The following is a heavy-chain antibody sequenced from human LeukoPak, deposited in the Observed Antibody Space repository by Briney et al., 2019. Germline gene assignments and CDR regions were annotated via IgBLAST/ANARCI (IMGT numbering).Heavy chain of an antibody. CDR2: IYYSGST. V-gene: IGHV4-59*05. D-gene: IGHD4/OR15-4a*01. CDR3: ATPGRLVGLTYYFDY. CDR1: GGSISSYY. Sequence: SETLSLTCTVSGGSISSYYWSWIRQPPGEGLEWIGSIYYSGSTYYNPSLKSRVTISVDTSKNQFSLKLSSVTAADTAVYYCATPGRLVGLTYYFDYWGQGTLVTVSS. J-gene: IGHJ4*02.